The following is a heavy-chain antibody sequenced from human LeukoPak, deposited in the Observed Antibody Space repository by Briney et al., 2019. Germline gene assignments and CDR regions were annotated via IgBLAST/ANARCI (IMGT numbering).Heavy chain of an antibody. CDR2: INPNSGGT. D-gene: IGHD3-10*01. V-gene: IGHV1-2*02. CDR1: GYTFTGYY. J-gene: IGHJ4*02. Sequence: ASVKVSCKASGYTFTGYYMHWVRQAPGQGLEWMGWINPNSGGTNYAQKFQGRVTMTRATSISTAYMELSRLRSDDTAVYYCARGRANGSESYGDYWGQGTLVTVSS. CDR3: ARGRANGSESYGDY.